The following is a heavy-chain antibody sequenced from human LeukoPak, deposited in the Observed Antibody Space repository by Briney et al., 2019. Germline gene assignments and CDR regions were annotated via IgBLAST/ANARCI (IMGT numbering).Heavy chain of an antibody. D-gene: IGHD3-22*01. CDR2: IKSKTDGGTT. Sequence: GGSLRLSCAASGFTFSNAWMSWVRQAPGKGLEWVGRIKSKTDGGTTDYAAPVKGRFTISRDDSKNTLYLQMNSLKTEDTAVYYCTTEPDSSGYYLTFDYWGQGTLVTVSP. CDR3: TTEPDSSGYYLTFDY. CDR1: GFTFSNAW. V-gene: IGHV3-15*01. J-gene: IGHJ4*02.